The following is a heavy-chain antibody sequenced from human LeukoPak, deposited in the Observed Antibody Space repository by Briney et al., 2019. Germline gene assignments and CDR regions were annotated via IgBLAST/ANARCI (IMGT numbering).Heavy chain of an antibody. Sequence: SETLSLTCAVSGYSISSGDYWGWIRQPPGKGLEWIGSIFNSGSTYYNPSLKSRVTISADTSKRHFSLKLSSVTAADTAMYYCARNRSEPLGNGGSFDYWGQGTLVTVSS. D-gene: IGHD3-16*01. CDR2: IFNSGST. V-gene: IGHV4-38-2*01. J-gene: IGHJ4*02. CDR1: GYSISSGDY. CDR3: ARNRSEPLGNGGSFDY.